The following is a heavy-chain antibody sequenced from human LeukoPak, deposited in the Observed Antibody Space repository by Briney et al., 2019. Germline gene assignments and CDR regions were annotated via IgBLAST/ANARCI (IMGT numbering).Heavy chain of an antibody. J-gene: IGHJ4*02. CDR3: ARRLVRGKFDY. CDR1: GGSISTSSYY. CDR2: INHSGST. D-gene: IGHD3-10*01. V-gene: IGHV4-39*07. Sequence: SETLSLTCTVSGGSISTSSYYWSWIRQPPGKGLEWIGEINHSGSTNYNPSLKSRVTISVDTSKNQFSLKLSSVTAADTAVYYCARRLVRGKFDYWGQGTLVTVSS.